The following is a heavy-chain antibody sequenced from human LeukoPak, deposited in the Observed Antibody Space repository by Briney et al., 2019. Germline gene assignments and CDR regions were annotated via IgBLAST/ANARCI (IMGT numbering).Heavy chain of an antibody. J-gene: IGHJ5*02. CDR3: ARGSYSGDWWFDP. D-gene: IGHD2-21*02. CDR2: IYYSGST. V-gene: IGHV4-31*03. CDR1: GGSISSGGYY. Sequence: SETLSLTCTASGGSISSGGYYWSWIRQHPGKGLEWIGYIYYSGSTFYNPSLKSRVTISVDTSKNQFSLKLSSVTAADTAVYCCARGSYSGDWWFDPWGQGTLVTVSS.